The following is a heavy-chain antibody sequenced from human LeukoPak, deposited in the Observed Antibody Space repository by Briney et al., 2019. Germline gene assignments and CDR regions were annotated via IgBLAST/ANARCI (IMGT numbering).Heavy chain of an antibody. V-gene: IGHV3-30-3*01. CDR2: ISYDGSNK. CDR1: GFTFSSYA. Sequence: PGRSLRLSCAASGFTFSSYAMHWVRQAPGKGLEWVAFISYDGSNKYYADSVKGRFTISRDNSKNTMYLQMNSLRGEDTAVYYCARDGGWYYLDYWGQGTLVTVSS. CDR3: ARDGGWYYLDY. D-gene: IGHD6-19*01. J-gene: IGHJ4*02.